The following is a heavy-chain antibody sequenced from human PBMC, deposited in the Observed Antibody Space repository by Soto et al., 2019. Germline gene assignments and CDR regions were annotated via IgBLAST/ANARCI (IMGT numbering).Heavy chain of an antibody. CDR3: ARVGIKGVVISSFDY. D-gene: IGHD3-22*01. CDR1: GFTFSSYA. CDR2: ISYDGSNK. J-gene: IGHJ4*02. Sequence: QVQLVESGGGVVQPGRSLRLXCAASGFTFSSYAMHWVRQAPGKGLXWVAVISYDGSNKYYADSVKGRFTIXXXXXXXXXXXXXXXXXXXDTAVYYCARVGIKGVVISSFDYWGQGTLVTVSS. V-gene: IGHV3-30-3*01.